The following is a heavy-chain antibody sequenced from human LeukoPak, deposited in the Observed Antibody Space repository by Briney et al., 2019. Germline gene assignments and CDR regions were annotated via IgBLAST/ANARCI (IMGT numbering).Heavy chain of an antibody. V-gene: IGHV4-59*01. J-gene: IGHJ4*02. CDR2: IYYSGST. Sequence: SETLSLTCTVSGGSISSYYWSWIRQPPGKGLEWIGYIYYSGSTNYNPSLKSRVTISVDTSKNQFSLKLSSVTAADTAVYYCARSSYSSSWYSRGNCFDCWGQGTLVTVSS. CDR3: ARSSYSSSWYSRGNCFDC. CDR1: GGSISSYY. D-gene: IGHD6-13*01.